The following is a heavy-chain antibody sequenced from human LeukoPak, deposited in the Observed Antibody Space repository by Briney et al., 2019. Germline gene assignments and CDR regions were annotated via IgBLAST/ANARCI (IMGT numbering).Heavy chain of an antibody. J-gene: IGHJ4*02. Sequence: ASVKVSCKVSGYALTKLSMHWVRQAPGKGLEGRGGFDSEYGKTVYAEKFEGRLTMTEHSSTDTPYMELSSLRSEDTAVYYCATGGVLGYCTGGECFAIAFCGQGTLVTV. D-gene: IGHD2-8*02. CDR2: FDSEYGKT. CDR1: GYALTKLS. CDR3: ATGGVLGYCTGGECFAIAF. V-gene: IGHV1-24*01.